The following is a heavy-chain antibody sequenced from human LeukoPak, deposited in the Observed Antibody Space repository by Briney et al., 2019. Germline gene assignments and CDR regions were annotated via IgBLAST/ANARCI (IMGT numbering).Heavy chain of an antibody. CDR3: ARESRYYHTSGYYDY. CDR1: GYTFISYG. D-gene: IGHD3-22*01. J-gene: IGHJ4*02. V-gene: IGHV1-18*01. CDR2: ISAYNGNT. Sequence: ASVKVSCKASGYTFISYGISWVRQAPGQGLEWMGWISAYNGNTNYALKLQGRVTMTTDTSTSTAYMELRSLRSVDTAVYYCARESRYYHTSGYYDYWGQGTLLTVSS.